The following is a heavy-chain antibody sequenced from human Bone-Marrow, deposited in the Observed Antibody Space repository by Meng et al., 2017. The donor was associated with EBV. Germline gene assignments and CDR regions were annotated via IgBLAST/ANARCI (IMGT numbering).Heavy chain of an antibody. D-gene: IGHD1-14*01. CDR3: AKDLSGRFDP. CDR2: INLGGSIR. J-gene: IGHJ5*02. CDR1: GFAFSDHY. Sequence: VQLVESGGGLVQPGGSLRRSCTASGFAFSDHYMDWVRQAPGKGLQWVGYINLGGSIRKYADSVKGRFTISRDNSKNTLYLQMNSLRTEDTAVYYCAKDLSGRFDPWGQGTLVTVSS. V-gene: IGHV3-11*04.